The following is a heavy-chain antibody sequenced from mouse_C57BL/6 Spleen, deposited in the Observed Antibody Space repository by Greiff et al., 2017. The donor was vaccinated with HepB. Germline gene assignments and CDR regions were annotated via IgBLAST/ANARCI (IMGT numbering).Heavy chain of an antibody. J-gene: IGHJ4*01. CDR3: ARDDYDILYAMDY. CDR1: GYSITSGYY. V-gene: IGHV3-6*01. CDR2: ISYDGSN. D-gene: IGHD2-4*01. Sequence: ESGPGLVKPSQSLSLTCSVTGYSITSGYYWNWIRQFPGNKLEWMGYISYDGSNNYNPSLKNRISITRDTSKNQFFLKLNSVTTEDTATYYCARDDYDILYAMDYWGQGTSVTVSS.